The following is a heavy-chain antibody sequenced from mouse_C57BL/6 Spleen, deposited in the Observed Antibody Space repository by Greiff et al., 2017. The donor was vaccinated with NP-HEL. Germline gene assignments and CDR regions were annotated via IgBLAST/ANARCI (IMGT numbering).Heavy chain of an antibody. Sequence: VQLQQSGPELVKPGASVKLSCKASGYTFTSYDIHWVKQRPGQGLEWIGWIYPRDGSTKYNEKFKGKATLTVDTSSSTAYMELHSLTSEDSAVYFCARSGDGPGWYAMDCWGQGASVTVSS. J-gene: IGHJ4*01. CDR3: ARSGDGPGWYAMDC. CDR1: GYTFTSYD. CDR2: IYPRDGST. D-gene: IGHD2-3*01. V-gene: IGHV1-85*01.